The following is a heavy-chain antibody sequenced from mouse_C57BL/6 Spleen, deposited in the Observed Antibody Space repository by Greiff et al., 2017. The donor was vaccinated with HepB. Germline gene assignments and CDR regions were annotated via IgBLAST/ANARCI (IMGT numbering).Heavy chain of an antibody. CDR1: GYTFTSYW. V-gene: IGHV1-69*01. J-gene: IGHJ3*01. D-gene: IGHD2-5*01. CDR2: IDPSDSYT. CDR3: ASAYYSNYGFAF. Sequence: QVQLQQPGAELVMPGASVKLSCKASGYTFTSYWMHWVKQRPGQGLEWIGEIDPSDSYTNYNQKLKGKSTLTVDKSSSTAYMQLSSLTSEDSAVYYCASAYYSNYGFAFWGQGTLVTVSA.